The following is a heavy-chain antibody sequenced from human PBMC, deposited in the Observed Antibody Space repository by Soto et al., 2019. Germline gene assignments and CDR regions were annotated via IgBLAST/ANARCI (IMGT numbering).Heavy chain of an antibody. CDR3: AMPTPVLRGLYNYAMDV. V-gene: IGHV3-23*01. Sequence: EVQLLESGGGLVQPGGSQRLSCAASGFTFSTYALNWVRQAPGRGLEWVSGISPSGNKTYYADSVKGRFTVSRDNSKNTLYLQMSTLRVADTAVYYCAMPTPVLRGLYNYAMDVWGQGTTVTVSS. CDR2: ISPSGNKT. CDR1: GFTFSTYA. J-gene: IGHJ6*02. D-gene: IGHD2-8*01.